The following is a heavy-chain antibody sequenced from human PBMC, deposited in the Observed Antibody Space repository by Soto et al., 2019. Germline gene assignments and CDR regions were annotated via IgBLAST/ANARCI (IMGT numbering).Heavy chain of an antibody. CDR3: AKEWEDWNYAYYYGMDV. CDR1: GFTFSSYG. CDR2: ISYDGSNK. V-gene: IGHV3-30*18. J-gene: IGHJ6*02. Sequence: PGGSLRLSCAASGFTFSSYGMHWVRQAPGKGLEWVAVISYDGSNKYYADSVKGRFTISRDNSKNTPYLQMNSLRAEDTAVYYCAKEWEDWNYAYYYGMDVWGQGTTVTVSS. D-gene: IGHD1-7*01.